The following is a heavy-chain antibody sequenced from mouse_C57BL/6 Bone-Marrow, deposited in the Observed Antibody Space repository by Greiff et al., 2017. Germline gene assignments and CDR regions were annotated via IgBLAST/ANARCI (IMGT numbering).Heavy chain of an antibody. D-gene: IGHD1-1*01. CDR2: INPNNGGT. V-gene: IGHV1-18*01. CDR1: GYTFTDYN. Sequence: EVQLQQSGPELVKPGASVKIPCKASGYTFTDYNMDWVKQSHGKSLEWIGDINPNNGGTIYNQKFKGKATLTVDKSSSTAYMELRSLTSEDTAVYYCARGVVATDAMDYWSQGTSVTVAS. CDR3: ARGVVATDAMDY. J-gene: IGHJ4*01.